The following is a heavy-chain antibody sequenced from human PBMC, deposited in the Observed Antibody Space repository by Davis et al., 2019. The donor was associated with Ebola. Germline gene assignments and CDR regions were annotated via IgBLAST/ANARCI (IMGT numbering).Heavy chain of an antibody. J-gene: IGHJ5*02. V-gene: IGHV3-21*01. CDR2: ISSSSSYI. D-gene: IGHD2-2*02. CDR3: ARLVGDIVVVPAAIRGRWFDP. CDR1: GFRFNTYG. Sequence: PGGSLRLSCAASGFRFNTYGMHWVRQAPGKGLEWVSSISSSSSYIYYADSVKGRFTISRDNAKNSLYLQMNSLRAEDTAVYYCARLVGDIVVVPAAIRGRWFDPWGQGTLVTVSS.